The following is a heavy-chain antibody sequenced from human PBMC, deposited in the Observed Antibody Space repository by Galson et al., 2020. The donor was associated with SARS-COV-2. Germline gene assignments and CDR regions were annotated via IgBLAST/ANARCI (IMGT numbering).Heavy chain of an antibody. J-gene: IGHJ4*02. CDR3: AKVPGGKWELQSMVPLPRDY. V-gene: IGHV3-30*02. CDR1: GFTFSSYG. D-gene: IGHD1-26*01. Sequence: GGSLRLSCAASGFTFSSYGMHWVRQAPGKGLEWVAFIRYDGSNKYYADSVKGRFTISRDNSKNTLYLQMNSLRAEDTAVYYCAKVPGGKWELQSMVPLPRDYWGQGTLVTVSS. CDR2: IRYDGSNK.